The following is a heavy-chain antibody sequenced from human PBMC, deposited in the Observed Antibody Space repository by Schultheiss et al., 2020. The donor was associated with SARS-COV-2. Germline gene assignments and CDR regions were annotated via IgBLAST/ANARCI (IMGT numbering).Heavy chain of an antibody. J-gene: IGHJ6*02. CDR1: GYTFTGYY. CDR3: ARGRVVQEYYYYYGMDV. D-gene: IGHD3-3*01. CDR2: IIPIFGTA. V-gene: IGHV1-69*13. Sequence: SVKVSCKASGYTFTGYYMHWVRQAPGQGLEWMGWIIPIFGTANYAQKFQGRVTITADESTSTAYMELSSLRSEDTAVYYCARGRVVQEYYYYYGMDVWGQGTTVTVSS.